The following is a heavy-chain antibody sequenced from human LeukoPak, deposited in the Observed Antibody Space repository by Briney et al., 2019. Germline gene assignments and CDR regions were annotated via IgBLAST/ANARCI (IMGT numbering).Heavy chain of an antibody. V-gene: IGHV3-23*01. Sequence: PSETLSLTCTVSGYSISSGYYWGWIRQPPGKGLEWVSAISGSGGSTYYADSVKGRFTISRDNSKNTLYLQMNSLRAEDTAVYYCAKSSLAVDSSGLFDYWGQGTLVTVSS. CDR3: AKSSLAVDSSGLFDY. J-gene: IGHJ4*02. CDR2: ISGSGGST. D-gene: IGHD3-22*01. CDR1: GYSISSGYY.